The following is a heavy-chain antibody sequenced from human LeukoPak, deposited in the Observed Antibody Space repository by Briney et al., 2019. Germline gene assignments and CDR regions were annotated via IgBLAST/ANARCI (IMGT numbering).Heavy chain of an antibody. CDR2: IWYDGSNK. J-gene: IGHJ4*02. CDR3: ARWRDYYDSSSLDY. D-gene: IGHD3-22*01. Sequence: PGGSLRLSCAASGFTFSSYGMHWVRQAPGKGLEWVAVIWYDGSNKYYADSVKGRFTISRDNSKNTLYLQMNSLRAEDTAVYYCARWRDYYDSSSLDYWRQGTLVTVSS. V-gene: IGHV3-33*01. CDR1: GFTFSSYG.